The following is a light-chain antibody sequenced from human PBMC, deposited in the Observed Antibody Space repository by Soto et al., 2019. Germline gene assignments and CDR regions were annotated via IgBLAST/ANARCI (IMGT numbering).Light chain of an antibody. Sequence: QMTQSPSTLSASVGDRVAITCRASQSVSMWLAWYQQKAGKAPRLLIYDASNLESGVPSRFSGSGSGTEFTITIRNLQPEDSAIYYCHQYNTFLTWTFGQGTRVEI. CDR3: HQYNTFLTWT. J-gene: IGKJ1*01. CDR2: DAS. CDR1: QSVSMW. V-gene: IGKV1-5*01.